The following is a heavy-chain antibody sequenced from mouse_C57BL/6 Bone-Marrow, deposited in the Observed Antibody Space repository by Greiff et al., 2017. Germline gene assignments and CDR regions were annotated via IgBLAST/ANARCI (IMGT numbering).Heavy chain of an antibody. CDR1: GYTFTSYW. D-gene: IGHD1-1*01. Sequence: QVQLQQPGAELVMPGASVKLSCKASGYTFTSYWMHWVKQRPGQGLEWIGEIDPSDSYTNYNQKFKGKSTLTVDNSSSTAYMQLSSLTSEDSAVYYCARWGTTVVAYYFDYWGQGTTLTVSS. CDR2: IDPSDSYT. CDR3: ARWGTTVVAYYFDY. V-gene: IGHV1-69*01. J-gene: IGHJ2*01.